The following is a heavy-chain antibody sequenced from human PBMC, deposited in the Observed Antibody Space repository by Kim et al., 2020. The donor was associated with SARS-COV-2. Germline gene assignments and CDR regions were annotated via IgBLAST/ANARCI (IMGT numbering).Heavy chain of an antibody. CDR1: GFTFSDYY. J-gene: IGHJ2*01. D-gene: IGHD3-10*01. CDR2: ISSSSSYT. Sequence: GGSLRLSCAASGFTFSDYYMSWIRQAPGKGLEWVSYISSSSSYTNYADSVKGRFTISRDNAKNSLYLQMNSLRAEDTAVYYCARDLNPGVLDLWGRGTLVTVSS. CDR3: ARDLNPGVLDL. V-gene: IGHV3-11*06.